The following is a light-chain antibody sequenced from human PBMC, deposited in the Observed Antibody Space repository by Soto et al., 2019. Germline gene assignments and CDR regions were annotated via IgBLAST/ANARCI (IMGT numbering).Light chain of an antibody. V-gene: IGKV1-5*03. CDR3: QQYDAYSWT. CDR2: EAS. CDR1: QNINSW. Sequence: DIQMTQSPSSLSASVGDRVTITCRASQNINSWLAWYQHKTGKDPKLLIYEASTLERGVPSRFGGIESGTEFTLTISRLQTDDFATYECQQYDAYSWTFGQGTKVDIK. J-gene: IGKJ1*01.